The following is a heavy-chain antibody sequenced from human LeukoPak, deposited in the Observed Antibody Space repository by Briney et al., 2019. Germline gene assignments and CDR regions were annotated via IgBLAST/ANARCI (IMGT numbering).Heavy chain of an antibody. Sequence: SETLSLTXAVSGYSISSGYYWGWIRQPPGKGLEGIGSIYHSGSTYYNPSLKSRVTISVDTSKNQFSLKLSSVTAADTAVYYCARGSGFWSGYSYWGQGTLVTVSS. V-gene: IGHV4-38-2*01. CDR1: GYSISSGYY. CDR2: IYHSGST. CDR3: ARGSGFWSGYSY. D-gene: IGHD3-3*01. J-gene: IGHJ4*02.